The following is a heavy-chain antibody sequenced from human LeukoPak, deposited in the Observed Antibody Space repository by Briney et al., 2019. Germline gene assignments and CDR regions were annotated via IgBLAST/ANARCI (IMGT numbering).Heavy chain of an antibody. D-gene: IGHD6-13*01. CDR3: ARHPSPSIAAAIDY. J-gene: IGHJ4*02. Sequence: SETLSLTCTVSGGSISSSSYYWGWIRQPPGKGLEWIGSIYYSGSTYYNPSLKSRVTISVDTSKNQFSLKLSSVTAADTAVYYCARHPSPSIAAAIDYWGQGTLVTVSS. CDR2: IYYSGST. V-gene: IGHV4-39*01. CDR1: GGSISSSSYY.